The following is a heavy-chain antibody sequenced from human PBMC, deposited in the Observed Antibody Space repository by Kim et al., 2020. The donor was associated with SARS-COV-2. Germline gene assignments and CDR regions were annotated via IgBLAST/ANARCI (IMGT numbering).Heavy chain of an antibody. J-gene: IGHJ5*02. CDR1: GGSISTAGYY. D-gene: IGHD1-1*01. CDR2: IYYSGST. V-gene: IGHV4-31*03. CDR3: ARDGYNFSS. Sequence: SETLSLTCTVSGGSISTAGYYWSWVRQHPGKGLEWIGYIYYSGSTFYNPSLKSRVSMSVDTSNNQFSLKLDSVTAADTAVYYCARDGYNFSSCGQGTLVTVSS.